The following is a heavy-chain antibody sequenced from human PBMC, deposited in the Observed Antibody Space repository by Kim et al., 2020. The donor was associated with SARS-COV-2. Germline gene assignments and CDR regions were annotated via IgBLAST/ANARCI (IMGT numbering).Heavy chain of an antibody. J-gene: IGHJ5*02. CDR2: ITPYNGNT. V-gene: IGHV1-18*01. CDR1: GYTFSNYG. Sequence: ASVKVSCKAFGYTFSNYGVSWVRQAPGQGLEWMGYITPYNGNTYYAQNLQGRVIMTTDTSTSTAYVELRSLRSDDTAVYYCARHPRRGELFDWFDPWGQGTLVTVSS. D-gene: IGHD3-10*01. CDR3: ARHPRRGELFDWFDP.